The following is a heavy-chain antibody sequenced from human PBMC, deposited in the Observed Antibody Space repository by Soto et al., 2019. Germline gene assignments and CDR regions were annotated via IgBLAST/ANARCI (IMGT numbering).Heavy chain of an antibody. CDR1: GFTFSSCA. CDR3: AKGRSYYYYYGVDV. V-gene: IGHV3-23*01. J-gene: IGHJ6*02. Sequence: GSLRLSCAASGFTFSSCAMGWVRQAPGKGLEWVSDIIDSGASTYYADSVKGRFTVSRDNSKSTLYLQMNSLRAEDTALYYCAKGRSYYYYYGVDVWGQGTTVSVSS. CDR2: IIDSGAST.